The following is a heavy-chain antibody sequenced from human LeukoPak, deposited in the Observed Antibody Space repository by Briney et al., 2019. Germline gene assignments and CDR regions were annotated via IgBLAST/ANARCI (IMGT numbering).Heavy chain of an antibody. V-gene: IGHV4-59*01. CDR3: AREAIFGVVSL. D-gene: IGHD3-3*01. J-gene: IGHJ4*02. Sequence: SETLSLTCAVYGGSFSGYYWSWIRQPPGKGLEWIGYIYCSGSTNYNPSLKSRVTISVDTSKNQFSLKLSSVTAADTAVYYCAREAIFGVVSLWGQGTLVTVSS. CDR1: GGSFSGYY. CDR2: IYCSGST.